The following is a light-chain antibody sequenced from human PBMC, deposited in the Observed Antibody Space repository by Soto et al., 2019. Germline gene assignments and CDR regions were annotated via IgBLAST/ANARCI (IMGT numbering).Light chain of an antibody. CDR2: EVS. CDR1: SSDVGAYNY. V-gene: IGLV2-14*03. J-gene: IGLJ3*02. CDR3: SSYTSSSTWL. Sequence: QSALTQPASVSGSPGQSITISVTGTSSDVGAYNYVSWYQQHPGKAPKLMIYEVSNRPSGVSNRFSGSKSANTASLTISGLEAGDEADYYCSSYTSSSTWLFGGGTKLTVL.